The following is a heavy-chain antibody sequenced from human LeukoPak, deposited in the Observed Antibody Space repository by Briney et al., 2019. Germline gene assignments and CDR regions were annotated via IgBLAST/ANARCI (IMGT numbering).Heavy chain of an antibody. CDR3: VKSVIAVAGTGSRFDY. D-gene: IGHD6-19*01. J-gene: IGHJ4*02. V-gene: IGHV3-9*01. CDR1: GFTFDDYA. CDR2: ISWNSGNI. Sequence: GGSLRLSCAASGFTFDDYAMHWVRQAPGKGLEWVSGISWNSGNIGYADSVKGRFTISRDNAKNSLYLQMNSLRAEDTALYYCVKSVIAVAGTGSRFDYWGQGTLVTVSS.